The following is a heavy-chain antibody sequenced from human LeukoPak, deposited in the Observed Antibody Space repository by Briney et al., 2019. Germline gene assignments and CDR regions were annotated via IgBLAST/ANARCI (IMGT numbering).Heavy chain of an antibody. Sequence: GASVKVSCKASGYTFTAYYIHWVRQAPGEGLEWMGWMNPNSGGQKRAPKFKGRVIMTRDTSVKTAYLELRGPTSEDTGIYYCARLSAPTNSANSSGGPYYHGLDVWGQGVVVTVS. CDR3: ARLSAPTNSANSSGGPYYHGLDV. D-gene: IGHD6-6*01. CDR1: GYTFTAYY. CDR2: MNPNSGGQ. V-gene: IGHV1-2*02. J-gene: IGHJ6*02.